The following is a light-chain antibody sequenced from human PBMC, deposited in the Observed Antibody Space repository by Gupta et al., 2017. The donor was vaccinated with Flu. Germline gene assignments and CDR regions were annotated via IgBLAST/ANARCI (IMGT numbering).Light chain of an antibody. CDR3: SSYTSSSFEG. Sequence: TSSDVGVYNYVSWYQLHPGKAPKLMIYDVSNRPSGVSNRFSDSKSGNTASLTISGLQAEDEADYYCSSYTSSSFEGFGGGTKLTVL. J-gene: IGLJ3*02. CDR2: DVS. V-gene: IGLV2-14*04. CDR1: SSDVGVYNY.